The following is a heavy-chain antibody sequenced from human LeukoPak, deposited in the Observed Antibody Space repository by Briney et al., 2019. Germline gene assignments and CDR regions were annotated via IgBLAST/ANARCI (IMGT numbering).Heavy chain of an antibody. V-gene: IGHV1-18*01. J-gene: IGHJ5*02. CDR3: ARGPPYGDHKSNWFDP. CDR2: ISAYNGNT. D-gene: IGHD4-17*01. Sequence: ASVKVSCKASGDTFSNYPINWVRQAPGQGLEWMGWISAYNGNTNYAQKLQGRVTMTTDTSTSTAYMELRSLRSDDTAVYYCARGPPYGDHKSNWFDPWGQGTLVTVSS. CDR1: GDTFSNYP.